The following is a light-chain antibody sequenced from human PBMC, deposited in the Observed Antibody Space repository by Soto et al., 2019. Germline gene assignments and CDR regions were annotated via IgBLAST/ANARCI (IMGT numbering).Light chain of an antibody. CDR1: QGIGNF. CDR2: AAS. J-gene: IGKJ4*01. V-gene: IGKV1-27*01. CDR3: HRYNSVPLT. Sequence: DIEMTQSPSSLSASLGDTVTITCRASQGIGNFLAWYQRKPGDVPKLLIYAASTVQSGGPSRFSGSGSGTDFTLTISSLQPEDVATYFCHRYNSVPLTFGGGTKVDIK.